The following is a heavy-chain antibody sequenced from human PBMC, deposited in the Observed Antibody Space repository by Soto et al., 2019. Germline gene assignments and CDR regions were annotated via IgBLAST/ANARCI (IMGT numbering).Heavy chain of an antibody. D-gene: IGHD2-2*01. J-gene: IGHJ4*02. V-gene: IGHV1-2*02. CDR1: GYTFTGYY. CDR3: ASYCSSTSCYKDYYFDY. Sequence: QVQLVQSGAEVKKPGASVKVSCKASGYTFTGYYMHWVRQATGQGLEWMGWINPNSGGTNYAQKFQGRVTMTRDTSISTAYMELSRLRSDDTAVYYCASYCSSTSCYKDYYFDYWGQGTLVTVSS. CDR2: INPNSGGT.